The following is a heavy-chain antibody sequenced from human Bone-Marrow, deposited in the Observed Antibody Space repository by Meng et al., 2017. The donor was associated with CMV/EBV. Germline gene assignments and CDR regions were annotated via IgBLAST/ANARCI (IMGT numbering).Heavy chain of an antibody. CDR1: GFTFSSYA. D-gene: IGHD3-3*01. V-gene: IGHV4-59*12. J-gene: IGHJ4*02. CDR3: ARGYDFWSGYSATALAY. Sequence: ESLKISCAASGFTFSSYAMSWVRQAPGKGLEWIGYIYYSGSTNYNPSLKSRVTISVDTSKNQFSLKLTSVTAADTAVYYCARGYDFWSGYSATALAYWGQGTRVT. CDR2: IYYSGST.